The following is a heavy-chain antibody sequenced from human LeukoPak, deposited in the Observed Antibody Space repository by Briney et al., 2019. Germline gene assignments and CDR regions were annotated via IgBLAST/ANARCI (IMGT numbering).Heavy chain of an antibody. CDR2: ISAYNGNT. CDR1: GYTFTSYD. D-gene: IGHD4-17*01. Sequence: ASVKVSCKASGYTFTSYDINWVRQAPGQGLEWMGWISAYNGNTNYAQKLQGRVTMTTDTSTSTAYMELRSLRSDDTAVYYCARVLSRSYGDYHDAFDIWGQGTMVTVSS. J-gene: IGHJ3*02. V-gene: IGHV1-18*01. CDR3: ARVLSRSYGDYHDAFDI.